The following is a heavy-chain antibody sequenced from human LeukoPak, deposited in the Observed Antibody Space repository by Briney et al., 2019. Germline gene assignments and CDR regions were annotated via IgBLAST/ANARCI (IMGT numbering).Heavy chain of an antibody. CDR1: GGSISSYY. CDR2: IYYSGST. D-gene: IGHD4-23*01. CDR3: ARSPMWVDGGDSVYFDY. Sequence: SETLSLTCTVSGGSISSYYWSWIRQPPGKGLEWIGYIYYSGSTNYNPSLKSRVTISVDTSKNQFSLKLSSVTAADTAVYYCARSPMWVDGGDSVYFDYWGQGTLVTVSS. V-gene: IGHV4-59*01. J-gene: IGHJ4*02.